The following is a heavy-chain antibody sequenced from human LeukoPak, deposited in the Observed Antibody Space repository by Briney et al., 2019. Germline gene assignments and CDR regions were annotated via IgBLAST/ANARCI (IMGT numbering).Heavy chain of an antibody. CDR3: ARGARMYYYYYYMDV. CDR2: MNPNSGNT. Sequence: ASVKVSCKASGYTFTGYYMHWVQQATGQGLEWMGWMNPNSGNTGYAQKFQGRVTITRNTSISTAYMELSSLRSEDTAVYYCARGARMYYYYYYMDVWGKGTTVTVSS. CDR1: GYTFTGYY. V-gene: IGHV1-8*03. J-gene: IGHJ6*03.